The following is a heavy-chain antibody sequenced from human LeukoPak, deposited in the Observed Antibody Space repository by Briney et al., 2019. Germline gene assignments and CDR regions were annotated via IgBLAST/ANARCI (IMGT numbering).Heavy chain of an antibody. Sequence: GGSLRLSCAVSGLTVGSTYMSWVRQAPGKGLEWVSIIFAGGSTYHADSVKGRFTISRDNSKNTLYLQMNSLRAEDTAVYYCAKGLGKATVTPLGYWGQGTLVTVSS. CDR2: IFAGGST. J-gene: IGHJ4*02. CDR1: GLTVGSTY. V-gene: IGHV3-53*01. D-gene: IGHD4-11*01. CDR3: AKGLGKATVTPLGY.